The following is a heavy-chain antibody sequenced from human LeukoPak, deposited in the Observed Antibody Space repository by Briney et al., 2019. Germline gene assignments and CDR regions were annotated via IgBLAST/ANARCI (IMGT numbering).Heavy chain of an antibody. CDR1: GFTFSRYG. CDR3: AKESGTYYDY. Sequence: GGSLRLSCAASGFTFSRYGMRWVRQAPGKGLEWVAVILYDGSNKDYADSVKGRFTISRDNSKNTLFLQMNSLRAEDTAVYYCAKESGTYYDYWGQGTLVTVSS. D-gene: IGHD1-26*01. CDR2: ILYDGSNK. V-gene: IGHV3-30*18. J-gene: IGHJ4*02.